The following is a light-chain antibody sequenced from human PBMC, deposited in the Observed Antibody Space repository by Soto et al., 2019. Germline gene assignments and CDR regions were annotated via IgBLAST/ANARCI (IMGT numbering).Light chain of an antibody. J-gene: IGKJ1*01. Sequence: DMVMTQSPLSLPVTPGESASISCRSSQILLHSNGNNYLDWYLQKPGQSLQLLIYLGSNRASGVPDRFSGSGSGTDFTLKISRVEAEDVGIYYCMQTLQTPWTFGQGTKVDI. CDR3: MQTLQTPWT. V-gene: IGKV2-28*01. CDR2: LGS. CDR1: QILLHSNGNNY.